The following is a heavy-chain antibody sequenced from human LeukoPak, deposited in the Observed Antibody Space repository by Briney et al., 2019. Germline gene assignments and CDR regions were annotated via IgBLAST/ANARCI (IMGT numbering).Heavy chain of an antibody. CDR2: IIPIFGTA. J-gene: IGHJ6*03. CDR1: GGTFSSYA. D-gene: IGHD2-2*01. Sequence: GASVKVSCKASGGTFSSYAISWVRQAPGQGLEWMGGIIPIFGTANYAQKFQGRVTITTDESTSTAHMELSSLRSEDTAVYYCASNGGYCSSTSCSSYYYYYMDVWGKGTTVTVSS. CDR3: ASNGGYCSSTSCSSYYYYYMDV. V-gene: IGHV1-69*05.